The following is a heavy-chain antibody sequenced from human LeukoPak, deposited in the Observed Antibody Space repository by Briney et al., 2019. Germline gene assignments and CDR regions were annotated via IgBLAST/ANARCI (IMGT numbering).Heavy chain of an antibody. CDR2: INAGNGNT. J-gene: IGHJ6*03. Sequence: ASVKVSCKASGYTFTSYAMHWVRQAPGQRLEWMGWINAGNGNTKYSQKFQGRVTITTDESTRTAYMELSSLRSEDTAVYYCASCIVVVPAAISPDYYYYYMDVWGKGTTVTVSS. CDR3: ASCIVVVPAAISPDYYYYYMDV. D-gene: IGHD2-2*02. CDR1: GYTFTSYA. V-gene: IGHV1-3*01.